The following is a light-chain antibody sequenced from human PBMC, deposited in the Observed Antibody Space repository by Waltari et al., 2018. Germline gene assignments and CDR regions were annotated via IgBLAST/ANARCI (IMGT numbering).Light chain of an antibody. V-gene: IGKV4-1*01. Sequence: DIVMTQSPDSLAVSLGEGATVNCKSSQTVFYSSTNNNYLAWYQQKPGQPPKLLLYWASTREAGVPARWSGSGSATDFTLTISSLQAEDVAVYYCQQYYSSPPTFGQGTKLEI. CDR2: WAS. J-gene: IGKJ2*01. CDR1: QTVFYSSTNNNY. CDR3: QQYYSSPPT.